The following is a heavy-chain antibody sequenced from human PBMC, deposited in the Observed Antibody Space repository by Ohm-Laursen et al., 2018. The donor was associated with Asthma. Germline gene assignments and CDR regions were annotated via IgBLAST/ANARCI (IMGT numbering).Heavy chain of an antibody. J-gene: IGHJ6*02. D-gene: IGHD4-11*01. V-gene: IGHV4-34*01. Sequence: SDTLSLTCVVYGGSFSGYYWSWIRQPPGKGLEWIGEINHSGSTNYNPSLKSRVTISVDTSKNQFSLKLSSVTAADTAVYYCARGRGDYRKGMDVWGQGTTVTVSS. CDR3: ARGRGDYRKGMDV. CDR2: INHSGST. CDR1: GGSFSGYY.